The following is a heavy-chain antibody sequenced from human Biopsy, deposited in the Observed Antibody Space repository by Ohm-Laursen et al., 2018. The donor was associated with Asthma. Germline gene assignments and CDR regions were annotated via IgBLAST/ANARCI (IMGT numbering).Heavy chain of an antibody. CDR3: AKLNGVYDSSGYYPDY. CDR2: ISGSGGST. D-gene: IGHD3-22*01. CDR1: GFTFSSYA. V-gene: IGHV3-23*01. J-gene: IGHJ4*02. Sequence: SLRLSCAASGFTFSSYAMSWVRQAPGKGLEWVSAISGSGGSTYYADSVKGRLTISRDNSKNTLYLQMNSLRAEDTAVYYCAKLNGVYDSSGYYPDYWGQGTLVTVSS.